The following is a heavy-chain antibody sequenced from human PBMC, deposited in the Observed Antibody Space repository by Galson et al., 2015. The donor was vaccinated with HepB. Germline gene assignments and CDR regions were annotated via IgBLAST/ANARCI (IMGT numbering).Heavy chain of an antibody. CDR1: GYSFTSYW. D-gene: IGHD6-6*01. CDR2: IDPSDSYT. Sequence: QSGAEVKKPGESLRISCKGSGYSFTSYWISWVRQMPGKGLEWMGRIDPSDSYTNYSPSFQGHVTISADKSISTAYLQWSSLKASDTAMYYCARQGAGSSPLLGGLDYWGQGTLVTVSS. J-gene: IGHJ4*02. CDR3: ARQGAGSSPLLGGLDY. V-gene: IGHV5-10-1*01.